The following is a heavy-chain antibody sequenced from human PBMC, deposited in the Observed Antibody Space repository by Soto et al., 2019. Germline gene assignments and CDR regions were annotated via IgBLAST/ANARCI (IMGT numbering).Heavy chain of an antibody. CDR3: ARVPACGGDCYSFWFDP. V-gene: IGHV4-31*03. Sequence: SETLSLTCTVSGGSISSGGYYWSWIRQHPGKGLEWIGYIYYSGRTYYNPSLKSRVTISVDTSKNQFSLKLGSVTAADTAVYYCARVPACGGDCYSFWFDPWGQGTLVTVSS. CDR1: GGSISSGGYY. J-gene: IGHJ5*02. CDR2: IYYSGRT. D-gene: IGHD2-21*02.